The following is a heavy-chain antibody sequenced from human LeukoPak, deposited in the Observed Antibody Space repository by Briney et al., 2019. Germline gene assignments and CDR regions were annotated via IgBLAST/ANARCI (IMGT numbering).Heavy chain of an antibody. CDR3: AKAGYSSSWSNFDY. Sequence: PGGSLRLSCAASGFSFSTYTVTWVRQAPGKGLEWVSAISGSGGSTYYADSVKGRFTISRDNSKNTLYLQMNSLRAEDTAVYYCAKAGYSSSWSNFDYWGQGTLVTVSS. D-gene: IGHD6-13*01. CDR2: ISGSGGST. V-gene: IGHV3-23*01. J-gene: IGHJ4*02. CDR1: GFSFSTYT.